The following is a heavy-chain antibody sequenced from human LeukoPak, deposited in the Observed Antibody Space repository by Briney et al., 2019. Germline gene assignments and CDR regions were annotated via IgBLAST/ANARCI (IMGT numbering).Heavy chain of an antibody. V-gene: IGHV3-33*01. Sequence: GGSLRLSCAASGFTFSSYGMHWVRQAPGEGLEWVAVIWYDGSNKYYADSVKGRFTISRDNPKNTLYLQMNSLRAEDTAVYYCASLNRIAVAGYDAFDIWGQGTMVTVSS. D-gene: IGHD6-19*01. J-gene: IGHJ3*02. CDR3: ASLNRIAVAGYDAFDI. CDR1: GFTFSSYG. CDR2: IWYDGSNK.